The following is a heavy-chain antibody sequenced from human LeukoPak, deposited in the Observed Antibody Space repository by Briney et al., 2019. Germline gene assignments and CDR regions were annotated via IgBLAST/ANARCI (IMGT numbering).Heavy chain of an antibody. CDR3: ALGYCSGGRCYHDAFDL. CDR1: GFTLSSYS. J-gene: IGHJ3*01. Sequence: GGSLSLSCAVSGFTLSSYSMNWVRQAPGEGLEWISYISKNGGIIYYADSVKGRFTVSRDRASDSVYLQMNSPRVEDTAVYYCALGYCSGGRCYHDAFDLWGQGTAVAASS. V-gene: IGHV3-48*01. CDR2: ISKNGGII. D-gene: IGHD2-15*01.